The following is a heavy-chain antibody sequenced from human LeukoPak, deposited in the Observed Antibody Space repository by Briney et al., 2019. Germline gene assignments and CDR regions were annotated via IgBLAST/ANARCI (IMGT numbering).Heavy chain of an antibody. J-gene: IGHJ4*02. V-gene: IGHV3-53*01. CDR1: GFTVSSNY. Sequence: PGGSLRLSCAASGFTVSSNYMSWVRQAPGKGQEWVSVIYSGGSTYYADSVKGRFTISRDNSKNTLYLQMNSLRAEDTAVYYCARERYYYDSSGYYYVRYFDYWGQGTLVTVSS. D-gene: IGHD3-22*01. CDR2: IYSGGST. CDR3: ARERYYYDSSGYYYVRYFDY.